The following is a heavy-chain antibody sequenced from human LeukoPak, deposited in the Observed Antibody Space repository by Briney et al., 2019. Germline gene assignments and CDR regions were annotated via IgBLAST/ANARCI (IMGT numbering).Heavy chain of an antibody. CDR2: IDHSGST. J-gene: IGHJ3*02. Sequence: SETLSLTCTVSGGSFSSYYWTWIRQPPGKGLEWIGYIDHSGSTNYNPSLKSRVSISSDTSKNQFSLKLSSVTAADTAVYYCARVRGDYYDAFDMWGQGTMVTVSS. CDR1: GGSFSSYY. V-gene: IGHV4-59*01. D-gene: IGHD4-17*01. CDR3: ARVRGDYYDAFDM.